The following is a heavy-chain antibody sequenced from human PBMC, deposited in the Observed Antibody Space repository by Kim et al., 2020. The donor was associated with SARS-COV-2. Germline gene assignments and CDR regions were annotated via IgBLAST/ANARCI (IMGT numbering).Heavy chain of an antibody. D-gene: IGHD1-26*01. CDR3: ARGRIVVYYYYYGMDV. J-gene: IGHJ6*02. V-gene: IGHV4-34*13. Sequence: SLKSRVPISVDTAKNQFSLKLSSVTAADTAVYYCARGRIVVYYYYYGMDVWGQGTTVTVSS.